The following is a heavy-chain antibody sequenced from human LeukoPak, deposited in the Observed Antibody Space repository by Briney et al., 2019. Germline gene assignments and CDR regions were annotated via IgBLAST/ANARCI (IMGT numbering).Heavy chain of an antibody. CDR1: GYTFTNYG. CDR3: ARVQLLQFGWFDP. V-gene: IGHV1-18*01. CDR2: ISAYNGNT. D-gene: IGHD2-2*01. Sequence: GASVKVSCKASGYTFTNYGISWVRQAPGQGLEWMGWISAYNGNTHYAQNLQGRVTMTTDTSTSTAYMELKSLRSDDTAVYYCARVQLLQFGWFDPWGQGTLVTVSS. J-gene: IGHJ5*02.